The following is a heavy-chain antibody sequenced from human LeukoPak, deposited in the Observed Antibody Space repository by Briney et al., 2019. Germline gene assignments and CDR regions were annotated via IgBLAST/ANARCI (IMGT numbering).Heavy chain of an antibody. V-gene: IGHV1-2*02. Sequence: ASLKVSCKASGYTFTGYYIHWVRQAPGQGLEWMGWINTNSGGTNYAQKFQGRVTMTRDTSITTAYMEMSRLRSDDTALYYCARSPHILTGENFDYWGQGTLVTVSS. CDR1: GYTFTGYY. CDR3: ARSPHILTGENFDY. D-gene: IGHD3-9*01. J-gene: IGHJ4*02. CDR2: INTNSGGT.